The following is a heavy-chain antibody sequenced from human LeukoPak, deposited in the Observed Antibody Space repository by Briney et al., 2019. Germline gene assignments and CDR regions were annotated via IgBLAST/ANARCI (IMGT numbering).Heavy chain of an antibody. J-gene: IGHJ4*02. D-gene: IGHD4-17*01. CDR3: TRRSYSSVTRDY. CDR1: GFTFSGSA. CDR2: MRSKTNNYAT. Sequence: GGSLRLSCAASGFTFSGSAMHWVRQASGKGLEWVGRMRSKTNNYATAYAASVKGRFTISRDDSKNTAYLQMNSLKTEDTAVYYCTRRSYSSVTRDYWGQGTLVTVSS. V-gene: IGHV3-73*01.